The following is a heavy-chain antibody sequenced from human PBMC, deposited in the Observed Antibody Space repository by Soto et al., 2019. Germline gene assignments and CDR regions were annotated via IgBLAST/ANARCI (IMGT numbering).Heavy chain of an antibody. V-gene: IGHV3-30-3*01. D-gene: IGHD2-2*01. CDR3: ARELYCISTSCSLGYYGMDV. J-gene: IGHJ6*02. CDR2: ISYDGSNK. CDR1: GFTFSSYA. Sequence: GSLRLSCAASGFTFSSYAMHWVRQAPGKGLEWVAVISYDGSNKYYADSVKGRFTISRDNSKNTLYLQMNSLRAEDTAVYYCARELYCISTSCSLGYYGMDVWGQGTTVTVSS.